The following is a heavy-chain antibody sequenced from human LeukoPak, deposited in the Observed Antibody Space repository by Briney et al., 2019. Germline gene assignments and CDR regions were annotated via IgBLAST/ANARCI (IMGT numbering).Heavy chain of an antibody. CDR3: ARQDKGQQWLGNWFDP. CDR2: IYHNGST. V-gene: IGHV4-4*02. CDR1: GGSISSSNW. D-gene: IGHD6-19*01. Sequence: PSETLSLTCAVSGGSISSSNWWSWVRQPPGKGLEWIGEIYHNGSTNYNPSLKSRVTISVDTSKNQFSLQLNSVTPEDTAVYYCARQDKGQQWLGNWFDPWGQGTLVTVSS. J-gene: IGHJ5*02.